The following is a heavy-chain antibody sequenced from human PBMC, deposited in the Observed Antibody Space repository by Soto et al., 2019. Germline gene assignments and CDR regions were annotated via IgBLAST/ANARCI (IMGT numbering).Heavy chain of an antibody. V-gene: IGHV1-18*01. Sequence: ASVKVSCKASGYTFTSYGISWVRQAPGQGLEWMGWISAYNGNKKYAQKLQGRVTMTPDTSTSTAYMGLRSLRSDDTAVYYCARDGSGSYYNRYFNNWFDPWGQGTLVTVSS. CDR2: ISAYNGNK. CDR1: GYTFTSYG. J-gene: IGHJ5*02. D-gene: IGHD3-10*01. CDR3: ARDGSGSYYNRYFNNWFDP.